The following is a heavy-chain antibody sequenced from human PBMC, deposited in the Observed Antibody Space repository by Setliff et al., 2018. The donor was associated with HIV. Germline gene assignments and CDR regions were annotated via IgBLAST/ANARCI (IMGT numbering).Heavy chain of an antibody. J-gene: IGHJ2*01. CDR2: VTPDGSDK. V-gene: IGHV3-7*01. Sequence: LRLSCAASGFTFSSAWMSWVRQALGKGLEWVASVTPDGSDKYYANSMRGRFTISRDNAKNTLYLQMNSLTADDTATYYCGRDVRGERDFDVWGRGTLVTVSS. CDR3: GRDVRGERDFDV. D-gene: IGHD1-1*01. CDR1: GFTFSSAW.